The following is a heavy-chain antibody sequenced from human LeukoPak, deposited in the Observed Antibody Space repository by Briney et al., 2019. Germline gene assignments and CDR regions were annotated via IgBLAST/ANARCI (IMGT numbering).Heavy chain of an antibody. J-gene: IGHJ3*02. Sequence: SETLSLTCTVSGGSISSYYWSWIRQPPGKGLEWIGYIYYSGSTNYNPSLKSRVTVSPDKSKNQFSLTLTSVTAADTAVYFCARAPLSGTYYTDAFDIWGQGTMVTVSS. D-gene: IGHD1-26*01. CDR2: IYYSGST. CDR3: ARAPLSGTYYTDAFDI. V-gene: IGHV4-59*12. CDR1: GGSISSYY.